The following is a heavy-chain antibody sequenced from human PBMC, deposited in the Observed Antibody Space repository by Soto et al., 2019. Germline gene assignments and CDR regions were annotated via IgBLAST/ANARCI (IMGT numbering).Heavy chain of an antibody. CDR2: IWYDGSNK. J-gene: IGHJ4*03. CDR3: ARAVGPFDF. Sequence: GGSLRLSCAASGFVFSTYGMHWVRQAPGKGLEWVAVIWYDGSNKYYADSVRGRFTISRDNSKDTLYLQMNSLRAEDTAVYYCARAVGPFDFWGQGTMVTVSS. CDR1: GFVFSTYG. V-gene: IGHV3-33*08.